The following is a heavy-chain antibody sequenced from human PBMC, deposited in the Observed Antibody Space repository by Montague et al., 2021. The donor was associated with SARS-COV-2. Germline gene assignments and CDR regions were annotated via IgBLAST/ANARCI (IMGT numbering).Heavy chain of an antibody. CDR2: ISSSGSTI. J-gene: IGHJ4*02. CDR1: GFTFSSYE. D-gene: IGHD3-10*01. CDR3: AKDRWFGEPTAGFDY. Sequence: SLRLSCAASGFTFSSYEMNWVRQAPGKGLEWVSYISSSGSTIYYSDSXKGRFTISRDNAKNSLYLQMNSLRAEDTAVYYCAKDRWFGEPTAGFDYWGQGTLVTVSS. V-gene: IGHV3-48*03.